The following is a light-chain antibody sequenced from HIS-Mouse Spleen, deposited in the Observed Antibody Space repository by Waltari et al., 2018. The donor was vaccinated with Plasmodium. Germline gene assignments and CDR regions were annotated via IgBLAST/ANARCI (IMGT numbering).Light chain of an antibody. CDR1: QSVSSN. CDR3: QQYNNWPRGT. Sequence: EIVMTQSPATLSVSHGERATLSGRASQSVSSNLAWYQQKPGQAPRLLIYGASTRATGIPARFSGSGSGTEFTLTISSMQSEDFAVYYCQQYNNWPRGTFGQGTKVEIK. J-gene: IGKJ1*01. V-gene: IGKV3-15*01. CDR2: GAS.